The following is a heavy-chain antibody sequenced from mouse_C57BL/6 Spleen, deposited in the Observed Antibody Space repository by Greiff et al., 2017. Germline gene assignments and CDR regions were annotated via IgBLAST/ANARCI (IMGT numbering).Heavy chain of an antibody. V-gene: IGHV1-82*01. Sequence: VQLQQSGPELVKPGASVKLSCKASGYAFSSSWMHWVKQRPGKGLEWIGRIYPGDGDTNYNGKFKGKATLTADKSSSTAYLQLSSLTSEDSAVYFCARSNYYSSGYDWYFDVWGTGTTVTVSS. D-gene: IGHD1-1*01. CDR1: GYAFSSSW. CDR3: ARSNYYSSGYDWYFDV. J-gene: IGHJ1*03. CDR2: IYPGDGDT.